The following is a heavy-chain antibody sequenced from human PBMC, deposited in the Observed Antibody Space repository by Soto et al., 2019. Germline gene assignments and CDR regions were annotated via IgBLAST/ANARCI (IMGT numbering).Heavy chain of an antibody. CDR3: ARGTLKYGLAV. V-gene: IGHV4-59*08. CDR1: GGSISIYY. J-gene: IGHJ6*02. Sequence: QVQLQESGPGLVKPSETLSLTCTVSGGSISIYYWTWIRQPPGKGLEWIGYIYNSGSANYNPSLQSRVTISIDSSKSQFSLNLSSVTAADTAVYYCARGTLKYGLAVWGQGTTVTVSS. D-gene: IGHD1-1*01. CDR2: IYNSGSA.